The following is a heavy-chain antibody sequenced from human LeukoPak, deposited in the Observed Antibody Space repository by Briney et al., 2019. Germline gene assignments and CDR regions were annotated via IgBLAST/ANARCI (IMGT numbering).Heavy chain of an antibody. CDR1: GGTFSSYA. Sequence: ASVKVSCKASGGTFSSYAISWVRQAPGQGLEWMGGIIPIFGTANYAQKFQGRVTITTDESTSTAYMELSSLRSEDTAVYYCASNYYYDSSGYSPPNYNYYYMDVWGKGTMVTVSS. D-gene: IGHD3-22*01. CDR2: IIPIFGTA. J-gene: IGHJ6*03. CDR3: ASNYYYDSSGYSPPNYNYYYMDV. V-gene: IGHV1-69*05.